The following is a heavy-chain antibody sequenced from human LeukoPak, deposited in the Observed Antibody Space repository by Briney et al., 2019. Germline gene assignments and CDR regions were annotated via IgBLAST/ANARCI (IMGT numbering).Heavy chain of an antibody. CDR3: ARGLRVAGESGDFDY. J-gene: IGHJ4*02. D-gene: IGHD6-19*01. Sequence: PGGSLRLSCTASGFTFNNYEFNWVRQASGKGREWLSYTSISATIIYYAGSVEGRFSISRDDATNSVFLQMNSLRAEDTAVYYCARGLRVAGESGDFDYWGRGTLVTVSS. CDR2: TSISATII. V-gene: IGHV3-48*03. CDR1: GFTFNNYE.